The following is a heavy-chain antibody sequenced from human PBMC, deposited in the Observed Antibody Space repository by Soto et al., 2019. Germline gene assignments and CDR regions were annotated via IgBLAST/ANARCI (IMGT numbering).Heavy chain of an antibody. V-gene: IGHV3-9*01. Sequence: GGSLRLSCAASGFTFDDYAMHWVRQAPGKGLEWVSSISWNSDNLDYADSVKGRFTISRDNAKNSLYLQMNSLRAEDTALFYCAKDPNSYYYYDMDVWGQGTTVTVSS. CDR2: ISWNSDNL. CDR1: GFTFDDYA. J-gene: IGHJ6*02. CDR3: AKDPNSYYYYDMDV.